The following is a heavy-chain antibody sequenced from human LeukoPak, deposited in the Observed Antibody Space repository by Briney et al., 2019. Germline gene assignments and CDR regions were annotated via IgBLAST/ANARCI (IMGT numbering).Heavy chain of an antibody. J-gene: IGHJ4*02. CDR3: ARVSLYCSGGSCYSFFDY. V-gene: IGHV4-59*01. Sequence: PSETLSLTCTVSGGSISSYYWSWIRQPPGKGLEWIGYIYYSGSTNYNPSLKSRVTISVDTSKNQFSLKLSSVTAADTAVYYCARVSLYCSGGSCYSFFDYWGQGTLVTVSS. D-gene: IGHD2-15*01. CDR1: GGSISSYY. CDR2: IYYSGST.